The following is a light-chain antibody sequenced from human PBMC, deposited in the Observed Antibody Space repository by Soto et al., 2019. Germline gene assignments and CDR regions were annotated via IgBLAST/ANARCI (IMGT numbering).Light chain of an antibody. V-gene: IGKV3-15*01. CDR3: QQYYNWPMYT. CDR2: GAS. J-gene: IGKJ2*01. CDR1: QSVRSS. Sequence: EIVMTQSPATLSVSPGERATLSCRASQSVRSSLAWYQQRPGQAPRLLIYGASTRASGIPARFSGSGSGTEFTLTISSLQSGDFAVYYCQQYYNWPMYTFGLGTKLEI.